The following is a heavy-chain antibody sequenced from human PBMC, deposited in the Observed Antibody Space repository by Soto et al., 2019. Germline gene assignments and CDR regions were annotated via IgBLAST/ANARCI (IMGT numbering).Heavy chain of an antibody. J-gene: IGHJ4*02. V-gene: IGHV3-23*01. CDR2: ISGSGGST. CDR1: GFTFSRYA. Sequence: QGXVSLRLSCAASGFTFSRYAMSWVRQAPGKGLEWVSAISGSGGSTYYADSVKGRFTISRDNSKNTLYLQMNSLRAEDTAVYYCAKEDREPVKYDYWGQGTLVTVSS. D-gene: IGHD1-1*01. CDR3: AKEDREPVKYDY.